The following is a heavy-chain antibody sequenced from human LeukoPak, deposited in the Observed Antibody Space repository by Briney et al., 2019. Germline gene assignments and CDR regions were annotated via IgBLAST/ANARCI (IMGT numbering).Heavy chain of an antibody. CDR1: GFTFKTYY. Sequence: GGSLRLSCAASGFTFKTYYMSWVRQPPGKGLEWVSSISASSNYKYYSDSVKGRFTISRDNAGDSLFLQMNSLRVEDTAVYYCTRGRRSCNSVTCHRGWFDPWGQGTLVTVSS. D-gene: IGHD2/OR15-2a*01. CDR3: TRGRRSCNSVTCHRGWFDP. V-gene: IGHV3-21*01. J-gene: IGHJ5*02. CDR2: ISASSNYK.